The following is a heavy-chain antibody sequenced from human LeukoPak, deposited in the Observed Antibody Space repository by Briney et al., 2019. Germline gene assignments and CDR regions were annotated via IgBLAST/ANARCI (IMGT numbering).Heavy chain of an antibody. CDR3: AKTPSGSHCFDY. CDR1: GFTFSSYG. V-gene: IGHV3-30*18. J-gene: IGHJ4*02. Sequence: GRSLRLSCAASGFTFSSYGMHWVRQAPGKGLEWVAVISYDGSNKYYADSVKGRFTISRDNSKNTLYLQMNSLRAEDTAVYYCAKTPSGSHCFDYWGQGTLVTVSS. CDR2: ISYDGSNK.